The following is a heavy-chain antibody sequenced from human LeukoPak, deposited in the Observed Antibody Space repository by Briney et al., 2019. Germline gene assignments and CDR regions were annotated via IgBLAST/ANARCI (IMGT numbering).Heavy chain of an antibody. J-gene: IGHJ4*02. D-gene: IGHD4-23*01. CDR2: IYYSGST. CDR1: GDSISNYY. Sequence: SETLSLTCTVSGDSISNYYWSWVRQPPGKGLEWIGYIYYSGSTYYNPSLKSRVTISVDTSKNQFSLKLSSVTAADTAVYYCARLFMAGGYFDYWGQGTLVTVSS. V-gene: IGHV4-30-4*08. CDR3: ARLFMAGGYFDY.